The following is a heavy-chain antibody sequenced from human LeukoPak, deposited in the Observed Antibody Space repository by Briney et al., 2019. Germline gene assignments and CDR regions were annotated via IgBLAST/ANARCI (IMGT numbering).Heavy chain of an antibody. V-gene: IGHV4-4*07. Sequence: SETLSLTCTVSGGSISGYFWSWIRQPAGKGLEWIGRIYSSGSNNYNPSLKGRVTMSLDTSKNHLSLNLSSVTAADTAVYYCAREPTSGREPTSGRPLDYWGQGTLVTVSS. CDR2: IYSSGSN. J-gene: IGHJ4*02. CDR1: GGSISGYF. D-gene: IGHD5-12*01. CDR3: AREPTSGREPTSGRPLDY.